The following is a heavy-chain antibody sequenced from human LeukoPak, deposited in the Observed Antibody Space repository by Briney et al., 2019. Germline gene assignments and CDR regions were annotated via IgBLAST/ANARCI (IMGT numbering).Heavy chain of an antibody. CDR2: INAGNGNT. Sequence: ASVKVSCKASGYTFTSCAMHWVRQAPGQRLEWMGWINAGNGNTKYSQKFQGRVTITRDTSASTAYMELSSLRSEDTAVYYCARDPYLSYVLRYFDWLYESDYWGQGTLVTVSS. V-gene: IGHV1-3*01. CDR1: GYTFTSCA. D-gene: IGHD3-9*01. J-gene: IGHJ4*02. CDR3: ARDPYLSYVLRYFDWLYESDY.